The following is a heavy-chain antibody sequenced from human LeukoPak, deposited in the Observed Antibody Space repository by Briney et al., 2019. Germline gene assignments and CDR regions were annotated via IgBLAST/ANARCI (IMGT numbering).Heavy chain of an antibody. D-gene: IGHD5-18*01. CDR3: MTAAGYNFGQY. J-gene: IGHJ4*02. CDR2: LYIGGNT. CDR1: GLTVNNNY. V-gene: IGHV3-53*01. Sequence: GGSLRLSCAASGLTVNNNYMNWVRQAPGKGLEWVSALYIGGNTYYADSVRGRFTISRDNSKNTLYLQMNSLRAEDTAIYYCMTAAGYNFGQYWGQGTLVTVSS.